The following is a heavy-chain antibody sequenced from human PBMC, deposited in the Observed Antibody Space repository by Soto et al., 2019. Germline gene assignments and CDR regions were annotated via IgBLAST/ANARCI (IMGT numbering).Heavy chain of an antibody. D-gene: IGHD1-20*01. CDR1: GFTFHDFA. CDR2: ISWNSGSM. CDR3: AKDKGYNWNDVAAFDI. J-gene: IGHJ3*02. V-gene: IGHV3-9*01. Sequence: VQLVESGGGLVQPGKSLRLSCAASGFTFHDFAMHWVRQAPGKGLEWVSGISWNSGSMGYADSVNGRVIISRDNAMKSLYLQMNSLRAEDTALYYCAKDKGYNWNDVAAFDIWGQGTMVTVSS.